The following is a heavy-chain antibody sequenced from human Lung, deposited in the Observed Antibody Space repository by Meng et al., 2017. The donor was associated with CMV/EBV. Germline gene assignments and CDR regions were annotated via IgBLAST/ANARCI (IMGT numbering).Heavy chain of an antibody. CDR1: GYTFPNYG. J-gene: IGHJ4*02. D-gene: IGHD1-26*01. V-gene: IGHV1-18*01. CDR3: ARVEVGITSGDY. CDR2: ISAYTGNT. Sequence: KKPGAEMKVYCKAFGYTFPNYGITWVRQAPGQGLECMGWISAYTGNTNYAQTLQGRVTMTTDTSTSTAYMELRSLRSDDTAVYYCARVEVGITSGDYWGQGTLVTVSS.